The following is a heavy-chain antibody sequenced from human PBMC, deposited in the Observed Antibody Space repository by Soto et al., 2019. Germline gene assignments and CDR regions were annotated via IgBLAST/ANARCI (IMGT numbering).Heavy chain of an antibody. J-gene: IGHJ4*02. CDR3: ARDVMVQLWLSGSGYFDY. Sequence: QVQLVQSGAEVKKPGSSVKVSCKASGGTFSSYAISWVRQAPGQGLEWMGGIIPIFGTANYAQKFQGRVTITAEKSTSTAYMELSSLRSEDTAVYYGARDVMVQLWLSGSGYFDYWGQGTLVTVSS. D-gene: IGHD5-18*01. CDR1: GGTFSSYA. CDR2: IIPIFGTA. V-gene: IGHV1-69*06.